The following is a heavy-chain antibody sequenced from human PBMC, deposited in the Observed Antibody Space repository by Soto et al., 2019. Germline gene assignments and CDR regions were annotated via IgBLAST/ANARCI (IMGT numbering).Heavy chain of an antibody. Sequence: GASVKVSCKASGYTFTNFGLSWVRQAPGQGLEWMGWISTQNGRTNYAQNFQGRLTMTTDTSTNTAYMELRSLRYDDTAVYYCARDYFRSGRTWYDVFDPWGQGTMVTVSS. CDR1: GYTFTNFG. CDR2: ISTQNGRT. V-gene: IGHV1-18*01. CDR3: ARDYFRSGRTWYDVFDP. J-gene: IGHJ3*01. D-gene: IGHD3-9*01.